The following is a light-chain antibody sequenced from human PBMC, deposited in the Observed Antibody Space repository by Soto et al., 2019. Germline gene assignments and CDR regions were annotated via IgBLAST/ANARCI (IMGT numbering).Light chain of an antibody. CDR1: QAVSTW. CDR2: QAS. V-gene: IGKV1-5*03. J-gene: IGKJ1*01. CDR3: QQYNSHSET. Sequence: DIQMTQSPSSVSASVGDTVTITCRASQAVSTWLAWYQQKPGKAPKLLIHQASTLQSGVPSRFSGSGSGTEFTLNISSLQPDDFATYYCQQYNSHSETFGQGTKVDIK.